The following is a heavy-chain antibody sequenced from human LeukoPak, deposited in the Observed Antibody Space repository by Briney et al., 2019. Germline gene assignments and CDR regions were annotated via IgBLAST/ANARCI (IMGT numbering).Heavy chain of an antibody. CDR3: AKTRDGSGSWRRAFDI. CDR2: INPSGGST. J-gene: IGHJ3*02. CDR1: GYTFTSYY. Sequence: GASVKVSCKASGYTFTSYYMHRVRQAPGQGLEWMGIINPSGGSTSYAQKFQGRVTMTRDMSTSTVYMELSSLRSEDTAVYYCAKTRDGSGSWRRAFDIWGQGTMVTVSS. D-gene: IGHD3-10*01. V-gene: IGHV1-46*01.